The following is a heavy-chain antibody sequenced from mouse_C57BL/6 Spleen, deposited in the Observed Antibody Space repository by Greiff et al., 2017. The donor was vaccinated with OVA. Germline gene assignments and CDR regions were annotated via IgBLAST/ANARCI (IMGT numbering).Heavy chain of an antibody. V-gene: IGHV1-4*01. CDR2: INPSSGYT. D-gene: IGHD1-1*01. CDR1: GYTFTSYT. CDR3: ARYYASGEGYFDY. Sequence: QVQLQQSGADLARPGASVKMSCKASGYTFTSYTMHWVKQRPGQGLEWIGYINPSSGYTKYNQKFKDKATLTADKPASTAYMQLRSLTSEDSAVYFCARYYASGEGYFDYWGQGTTVTVSS. J-gene: IGHJ2*01.